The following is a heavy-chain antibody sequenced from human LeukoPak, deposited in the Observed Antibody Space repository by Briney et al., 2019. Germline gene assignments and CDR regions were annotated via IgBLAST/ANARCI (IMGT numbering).Heavy chain of an antibody. Sequence: QPGGSLRLSCAASGFTFSSYAMSWVRQAPGKGLEWVSAISGSGGSTYYADSVKGRFTISRDNSKSTLYLQMNSLRAEDTAVYYCANPFSTPRSNYYIDVWGKGTTVTVSS. CDR2: ISGSGGST. CDR1: GFTFSSYA. CDR3: ANPFSTPRSNYYIDV. V-gene: IGHV3-23*01. D-gene: IGHD2-2*01. J-gene: IGHJ6*03.